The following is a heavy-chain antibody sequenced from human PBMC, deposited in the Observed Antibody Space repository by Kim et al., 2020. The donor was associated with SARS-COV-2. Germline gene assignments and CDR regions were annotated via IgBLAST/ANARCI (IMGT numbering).Heavy chain of an antibody. J-gene: IGHJ3*02. CDR1: GYTFTSYA. CDR3: ARSRAVAGPLDAFDI. D-gene: IGHD6-19*01. V-gene: IGHV1-3*01. CDR2: INAGNGGT. Sequence: ASVKVSCKASGYTFTSYAIHWVRQAPGQRLEWMGWINAGNGGTKYSQKFQGRVTITRDTSASTADMELSSLRSEDTTVYYCARSRAVAGPLDAFDIWGQGTMVTVSS.